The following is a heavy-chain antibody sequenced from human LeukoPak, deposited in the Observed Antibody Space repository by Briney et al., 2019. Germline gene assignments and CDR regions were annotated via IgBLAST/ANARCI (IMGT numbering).Heavy chain of an antibody. D-gene: IGHD5-18*01. CDR2: INHSGST. CDR1: GGSFSGYY. CDR3: ARSRRGYSCD. J-gene: IGHJ4*02. Sequence: SETLSLTCAVYGGSFSGYYWSWIRQPPGKGLEWIGEINHSGSTNYNPSLKSRVTISVDTSKNQFSLKLSSVTAADTAVYYCARSRRGYSCDWGQGTLVTVSS. V-gene: IGHV4-34*01.